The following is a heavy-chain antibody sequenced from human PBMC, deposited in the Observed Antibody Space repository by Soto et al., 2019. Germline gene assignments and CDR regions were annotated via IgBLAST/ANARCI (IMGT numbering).Heavy chain of an antibody. CDR3: ARDRTNSGYYTNWLDP. J-gene: IGHJ5*02. D-gene: IGHD3-22*01. Sequence: SVKVSCKASGGTFGSDAITWVRQAPGQGLEWVGRIIPIFGTTNYAQNLQGRVTISADKSTLTSYMELHSLTSDDTALYYCARDRTNSGYYTNWLDPWGQGTQGTVSS. CDR2: IIPIFGTT. CDR1: GGTFGSDA. V-gene: IGHV1-69*06.